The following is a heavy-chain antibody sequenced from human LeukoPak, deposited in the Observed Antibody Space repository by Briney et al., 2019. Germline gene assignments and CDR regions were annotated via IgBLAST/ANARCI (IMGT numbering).Heavy chain of an antibody. Sequence: SETLSLTCTVSGGSISSYYWSWLRQPPGKGLEWLGYIYYSGSTNYNPSLKSRVTISVDTSKNQFSLKLSSVTAADTAVYYCARARHSSGYYWDYWGQGTLVTVSS. D-gene: IGHD3-22*01. CDR3: ARARHSSGYYWDY. CDR1: GGSISSYY. V-gene: IGHV4-59*01. CDR2: IYYSGST. J-gene: IGHJ4*02.